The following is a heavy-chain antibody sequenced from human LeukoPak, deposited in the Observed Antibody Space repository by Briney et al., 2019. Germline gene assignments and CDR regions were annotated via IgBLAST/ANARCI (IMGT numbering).Heavy chain of an antibody. CDR3: AKEMAGTDAFDI. V-gene: IGHV3-9*03. CDR2: ISWNSGSI. D-gene: IGHD6-19*01. J-gene: IGHJ3*02. Sequence: GGSLRLSCAASGFTFSSYGMHWVRQAPGKGLEWVSGISWNSGSIGYADSVKGRFTIPRDNAKNSLYLQMNSLRAEDMALYYCAKEMAGTDAFDIWGQGTMVTVSS. CDR1: GFTFSSYG.